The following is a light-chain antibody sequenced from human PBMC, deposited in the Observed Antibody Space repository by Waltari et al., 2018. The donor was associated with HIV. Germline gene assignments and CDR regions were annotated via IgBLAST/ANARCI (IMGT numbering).Light chain of an antibody. CDR3: HQYGSLPET. CDR2: GAS. Sequence: DTALTQSPGTLSLSPGEGAILSCRTSQPVSSSHLAWYQQKPGQAPRLLVYGASTRAAGIPDRFSGSGSGADCTLSISRLEPEDFAVYYCHQYGSLPETFGQGTKV. CDR1: QPVSSSH. V-gene: IGKV3-20*01. J-gene: IGKJ1*01.